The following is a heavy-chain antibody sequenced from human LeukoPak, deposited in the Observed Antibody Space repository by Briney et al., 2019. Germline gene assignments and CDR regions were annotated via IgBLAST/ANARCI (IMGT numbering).Heavy chain of an antibody. CDR3: ARGFWSGYYTYGWFDP. V-gene: IGHV4-34*01. CDR1: GGSFSGYY. CDR2: INHSGST. Sequence: SETLSLTCAVYGGSFSGYYWSWIRQPPGKGLEWIGEINHSGSTNYNPSLKSRVTISVDTSKNQFSLKLSSVTAADTAVYYCARGFWSGYYTYGWFDPWGQGTLVTVSS. J-gene: IGHJ5*02. D-gene: IGHD3-3*01.